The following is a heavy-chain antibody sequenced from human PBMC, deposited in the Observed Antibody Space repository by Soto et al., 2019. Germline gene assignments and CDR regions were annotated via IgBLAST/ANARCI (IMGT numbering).Heavy chain of an antibody. V-gene: IGHV1-69*12. Sequence: QVQLVQSGAEVKKPGSSVKVSCKASGGTFSSYAISWVRQAPGQGLEWMGGIIPIFGTADYAQKFQGRVTINADESTSTAYMELCSLRSEDTAVYYCARHVPAAGYYYGMDVWGQGTTVTVSS. D-gene: IGHD2-2*01. CDR1: GGTFSSYA. CDR2: IIPIFGTA. CDR3: ARHVPAAGYYYGMDV. J-gene: IGHJ6*02.